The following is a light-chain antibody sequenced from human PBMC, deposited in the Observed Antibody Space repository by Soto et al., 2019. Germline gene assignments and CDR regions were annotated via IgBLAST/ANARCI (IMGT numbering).Light chain of an antibody. CDR1: QSVSSY. CDR3: QQRSNWPTIT. CDR2: DAS. Sequence: IVLTQSPATPSLSPGERASLSCGASQSVSSYLAWYQQKPGQAPRLLISDASNRATGIPARFSGSGCGTDFSLTISSLEPEDFAVYYGQQRSNWPTITFGQGTRLEIK. V-gene: IGKV3-11*01. J-gene: IGKJ5*01.